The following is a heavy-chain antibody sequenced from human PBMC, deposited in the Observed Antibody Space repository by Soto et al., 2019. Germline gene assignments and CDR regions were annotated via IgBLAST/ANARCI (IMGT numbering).Heavy chain of an antibody. V-gene: IGHV5-51*01. CDR3: ARRSSGSYNTTPRDAFDI. D-gene: IGHD1-26*01. J-gene: IGHJ3*02. CDR1: GYMFTNYW. CDR2: IYPADTET. Sequence: EVQLVQSGAEVKKPGESLEISCKGSGYMFTNYWIAWVRQMPGKGLEWMGIIYPADTETRYSPSFQGQVTISADMSISTTYLQWSSLEASDTAIYYCARRSSGSYNTTPRDAFDIWGQGTMVTVSS.